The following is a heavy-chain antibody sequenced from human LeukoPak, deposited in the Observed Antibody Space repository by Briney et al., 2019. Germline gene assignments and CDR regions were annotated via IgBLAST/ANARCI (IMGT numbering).Heavy chain of an antibody. CDR2: IYHSGST. D-gene: IGHD3-22*01. CDR1: GYSIGSGYY. J-gene: IGHJ4*02. CDR3: AQIHGRYDSSGYPTGY. V-gene: IGHV4-38-2*02. Sequence: SETLSLTCTVSGYSIGSGYYWGWIRQPPGKGLEWIGSIYHSGSTYYNPSLKSRVTISVDTSKNQFSLKLSSVTAADTAVYYCAQIHGRYDSSGYPTGYWGQGTLVTVSS.